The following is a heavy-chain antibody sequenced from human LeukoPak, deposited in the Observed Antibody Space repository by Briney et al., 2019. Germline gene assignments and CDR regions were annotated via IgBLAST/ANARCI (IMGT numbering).Heavy chain of an antibody. CDR1: GGSISRTNW. CDR2: ISLSGRT. V-gene: IGHV4-4*03. CDR3: SRESGAFSPFGY. Sequence: PETLSLTCDVSGGSISRTNWWSWVRQSPGQGLEWIGEISLSGRTNYNPSLQSRVTMSLDESKNQLSLDLASVTAADTAVYYCSRESGAFSPFGYWGQGPVVTVHS. J-gene: IGHJ4*02. D-gene: IGHD1-26*01.